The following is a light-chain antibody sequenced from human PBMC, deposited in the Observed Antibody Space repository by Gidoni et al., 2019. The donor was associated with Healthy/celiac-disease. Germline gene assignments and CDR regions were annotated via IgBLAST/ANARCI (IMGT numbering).Light chain of an antibody. CDR3: QQRSNWPRT. CDR1: QSVSSY. Sequence: EIVLTQSPATLSLSPGQRATHSCRASQSVSSYLAWYQQKPGKAPRLLIYDASNRATGIPARFSGSGSGTDFTLTISSLEPEDFAVYYCQQRSNWPRTFGHGTKVDIK. CDR2: DAS. J-gene: IGKJ3*01. V-gene: IGKV3-11*01.